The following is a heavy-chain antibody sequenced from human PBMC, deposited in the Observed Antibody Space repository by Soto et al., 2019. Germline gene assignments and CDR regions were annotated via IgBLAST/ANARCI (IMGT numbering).Heavy chain of an antibody. CDR3: ARDLAFRKSVVAATRGYDY. CDR1: GFTFSDYY. CDR2: ISSSGSTI. V-gene: IGHV3-11*01. D-gene: IGHD2-15*01. J-gene: IGHJ4*02. Sequence: QVQLVESGGGLVKPGGSLRLSCAASGFTFSDYYMSWIRQAPGKGLEWVSYISSSGSTIYYADSVEGRFTISRDNAKNSLYLQMNSLRAEDTAVYYCARDLAFRKSVVAATRGYDYWGQGTLVTVSS.